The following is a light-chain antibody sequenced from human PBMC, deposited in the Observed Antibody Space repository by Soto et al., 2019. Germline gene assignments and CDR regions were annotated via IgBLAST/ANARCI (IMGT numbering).Light chain of an antibody. CDR1: QSISNN. Sequence: EIVMTQSPATLSVSPGERATLSCRSSQSISNNLAWYQQQPGQAPRLLIYGASTRATGLPARFSGSGSGTEFTLTISSPQSEDFAVYYCQQYNNWPRTFGQGTKVDIK. J-gene: IGKJ1*01. CDR2: GAS. V-gene: IGKV3-15*01. CDR3: QQYNNWPRT.